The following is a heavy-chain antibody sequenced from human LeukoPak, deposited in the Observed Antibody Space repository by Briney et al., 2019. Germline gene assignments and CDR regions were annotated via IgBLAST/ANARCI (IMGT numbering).Heavy chain of an antibody. Sequence: GGSLRLSCAASGFTFSSYSMNWVRQAPGKGLEWVSYISSRSSSIYYADSVKGRFTISRDNAKNSLYLQMNSLRAEDTAVYYCARDRNDFWSGYYFDSWGQGTLVTVSS. CDR3: ARDRNDFWSGYYFDS. CDR2: ISSRSSSI. CDR1: GFTFSSYS. D-gene: IGHD3-3*01. J-gene: IGHJ4*02. V-gene: IGHV3-48*01.